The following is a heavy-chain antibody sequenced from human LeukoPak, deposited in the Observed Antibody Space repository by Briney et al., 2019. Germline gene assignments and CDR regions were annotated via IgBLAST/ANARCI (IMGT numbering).Heavy chain of an antibody. CDR3: ARVSYCSGGSCYFGYYGMDV. CDR2: IYSSGTT. D-gene: IGHD2-15*01. V-gene: IGHV4-4*07. J-gene: IGHJ6*02. CDR1: GGSISSYY. Sequence: SETLSLTCTVSGGSISSYYWNWIRQPAGKGLEWIGRIYSSGTTSYNSSLKSRVTMSVDTSKNQFSLKLSSVTAADTAVYYCARVSYCSGGSCYFGYYGMDVWGQGTTVTVSS.